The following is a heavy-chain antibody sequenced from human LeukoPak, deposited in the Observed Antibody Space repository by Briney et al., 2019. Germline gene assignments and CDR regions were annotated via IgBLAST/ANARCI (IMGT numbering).Heavy chain of an antibody. CDR3: ARGEHYYDSSGYIDY. CDR1: GFNFSSYS. D-gene: IGHD3-22*01. CDR2: ISSSSSYI. J-gene: IGHJ4*02. Sequence: GGSLRLSCAASGFNFSSYSMNWVRQAPGKGREWVSSISSSSSYIYYADSVKGRFTISRDNAKNSLYLQMSSLRAEDTAVYYCARGEHYYDSSGYIDYWGQGTLVTVSS. V-gene: IGHV3-21*01.